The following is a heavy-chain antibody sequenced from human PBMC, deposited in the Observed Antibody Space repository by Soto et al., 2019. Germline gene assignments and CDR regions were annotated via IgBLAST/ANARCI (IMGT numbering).Heavy chain of an antibody. CDR1: GYSFTSYW. CDR2: IYPGDSDT. CDR3: ARHGTFYYYYCGMDV. D-gene: IGHD1-26*01. J-gene: IGHJ6*02. V-gene: IGHV5-51*01. Sequence: GESLKISCKGSGYSFTSYWIGWVRQMPGKGLEWMGIIYPGDSDTRYSPSFQGQVTISADKSISTAYLQWSSLKASDTAMYYCARHGTFYYYYCGMDVWGQGTTVTVSS.